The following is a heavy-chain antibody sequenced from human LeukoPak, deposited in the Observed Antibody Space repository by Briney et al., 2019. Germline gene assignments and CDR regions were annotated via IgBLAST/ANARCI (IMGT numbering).Heavy chain of an antibody. V-gene: IGHV3-30*04. CDR2: IRYDGSNK. CDR3: ARQQQLDWFDP. CDR1: GFTFSNNA. J-gene: IGHJ5*02. D-gene: IGHD6-13*01. Sequence: PGRSLRLSCAASGFTFSNNAMHWVRQAPGKGLEWVAFIRYDGSNKYYADSVKGRFTISRDNSKNTLYLQMNSLRAEDTAVYYCARQQQLDWFDPWGQGTLVTVSS.